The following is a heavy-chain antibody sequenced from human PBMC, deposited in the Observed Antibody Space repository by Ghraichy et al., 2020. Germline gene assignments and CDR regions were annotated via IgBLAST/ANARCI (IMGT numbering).Heavy chain of an antibody. CDR3: ARGTSIAVAAYWNGPFDY. D-gene: IGHD6-19*01. J-gene: IGHJ4*02. CDR2: IIPIFGTA. CDR1: GGTFSSYA. V-gene: IGHV1-69*13. Sequence: SVKVSCKASGGTFSSYAISWVRQAPGQGLEWMGGIIPIFGTANYAQKFQGRVTITADESTSTAYMELSSLRSEDTAVYYCARGTSIAVAAYWNGPFDYWGQGTLVTVAS.